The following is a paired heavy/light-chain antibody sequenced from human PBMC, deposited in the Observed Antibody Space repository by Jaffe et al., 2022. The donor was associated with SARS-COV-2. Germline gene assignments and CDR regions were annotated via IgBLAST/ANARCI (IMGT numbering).Light chain of an antibody. J-gene: IGKJ4*01. V-gene: IGKV3-11*01. Sequence: IVLTQSPATVSLSPGERVTLSCRASHSVSNSLAWYQQRPGQPPRLLMYDASTRAAGIPARFIGTGSGADFTLTISGLEPEDFAVYYCHHSANPLSFGGGTKVEI. CDR1: HSVSNS. CDR3: HHSANPLS. CDR2: DAS.
Heavy chain of an antibody. CDR1: GYNFKDYG. CDR3: VRDGGPRSPSFDYLHS. CDR2: ISPNTGNT. J-gene: IGHJ4*02. V-gene: IGHV1-18*04. Sequence: QVQLVQSGPEVKKPGDSVKVSCRTSGYNFKDYGISWVRQAPGQGLEWMAWISPNTGNTFYGDNLRGRVTLGTEPYTSTAYMEVRRVTSDDAGIYYCVRDGGPRSPSFDYLHSWGQGTHVTVSS. D-gene: IGHD3-16*01.